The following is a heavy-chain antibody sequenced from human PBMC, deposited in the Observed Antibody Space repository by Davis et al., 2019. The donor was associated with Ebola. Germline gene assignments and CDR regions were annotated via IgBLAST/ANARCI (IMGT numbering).Heavy chain of an antibody. D-gene: IGHD3-9*01. V-gene: IGHV1-69*13. CDR1: GGSFSSHP. J-gene: IGHJ4*02. Sequence: SVKVSCKTSGGSFSSHPISWVRQAPRQGLEWMGGIIPIFDTPHYAQKFQGRITITADASTSTAYMYLRSLRSEDTATYFCARDFDGGNYYFDYWGPGTPVTVSS. CDR3: ARDFDGGNYYFDY. CDR2: IIPIFDTP.